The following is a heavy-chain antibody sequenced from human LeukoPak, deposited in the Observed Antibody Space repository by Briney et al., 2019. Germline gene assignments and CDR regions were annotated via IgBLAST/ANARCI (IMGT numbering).Heavy chain of an antibody. Sequence: GSLRLSCAASGFTFSNYEMNWVRQAPGKGLEWVSYISSSGRTIYYVDSVKGRFTISRDNSKNTLYLQMNSLRAEDTAVYYCAREGLWFGELLHDAFDIWGQGTMVTVSS. CDR1: GFTFSNYE. D-gene: IGHD3-10*01. J-gene: IGHJ3*02. CDR2: ISSSGRTI. CDR3: AREGLWFGELLHDAFDI. V-gene: IGHV3-48*03.